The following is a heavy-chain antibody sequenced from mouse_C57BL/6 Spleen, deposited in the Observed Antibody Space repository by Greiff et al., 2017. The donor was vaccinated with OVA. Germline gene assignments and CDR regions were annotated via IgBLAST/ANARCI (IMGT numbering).Heavy chain of an antibody. V-gene: IGHV1-55*01. J-gene: IGHJ4*01. Sequence: QVQLQQPGAELVKPGASVKMSCKASGYTFTSYWITWVKQRPGQGLEWIGDIYPGSGSTNYNEKFKSKATLTVDTSSSTAYMQLSSLTSEDSAVYYCARGGSGHSYAMDYWGQGTSVTVSS. CDR1: GYTFTSYW. CDR3: ARGGSGHSYAMDY. D-gene: IGHD3-2*02. CDR2: IYPGSGST.